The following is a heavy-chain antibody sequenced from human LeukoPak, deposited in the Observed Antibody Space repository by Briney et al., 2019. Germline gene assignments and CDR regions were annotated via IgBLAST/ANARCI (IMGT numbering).Heavy chain of an antibody. D-gene: IGHD6-13*01. Sequence: KASETLSLTCTVSGGSISSYYWSWIRQPPGKGLEWIGYIYYSGSTNYNPSLKSRVTISVDTSKNQFSLKLSSVTAADTAVYYCARVGQQRETGRFDPWGQGTLVTVSS. CDR1: GGSISSYY. CDR3: ARVGQQRETGRFDP. CDR2: IYYSGST. J-gene: IGHJ5*02. V-gene: IGHV4-59*01.